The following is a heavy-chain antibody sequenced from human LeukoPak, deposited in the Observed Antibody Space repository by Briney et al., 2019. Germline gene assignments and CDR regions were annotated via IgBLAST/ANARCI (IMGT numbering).Heavy chain of an antibody. V-gene: IGHV1-18*01. J-gene: IGHJ4*02. CDR1: GYTFTSYG. CDR3: ARFAVHRRIAVTGQFGLDY. D-gene: IGHD6-19*01. Sequence: ASVKVSCKASGYTFTSYGISWVRQAPGQGLEWMGWISAYNGNTNYAQKLQGRVTMTRDTSTSTVYMELSSLRSEDTAVYYCARFAVHRRIAVTGQFGLDYWGRGTLVTVSS. CDR2: ISAYNGNT.